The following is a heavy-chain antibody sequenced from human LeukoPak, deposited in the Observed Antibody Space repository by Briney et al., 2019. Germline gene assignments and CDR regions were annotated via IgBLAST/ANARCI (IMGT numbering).Heavy chain of an antibody. Sequence: PSETLSLTCTVSGGSISSYYWSWIRQPPGEGLEWIGYIYYSGSTNYNPSLKSRVTISVDTSKNQFSLKLSSVTAADTAVYYCARHRKYYDILTGYPPPNWFDPWGQGTLVTVSS. V-gene: IGHV4-59*08. CDR1: GGSISSYY. CDR3: ARHRKYYDILTGYPPPNWFDP. J-gene: IGHJ5*02. CDR2: IYYSGST. D-gene: IGHD3-9*01.